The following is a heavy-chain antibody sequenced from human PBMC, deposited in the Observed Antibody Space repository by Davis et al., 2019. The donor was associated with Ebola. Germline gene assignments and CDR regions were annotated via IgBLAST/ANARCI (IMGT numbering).Heavy chain of an antibody. CDR3: ARGQLKLRYYYYYYGMDV. J-gene: IGHJ6*04. Sequence: GESLKISCAASGFTFSSYSMNWVRQAPGKGLEWVSSISSSSSYIYYADSVKGRFTISRDNAKNSLYLQMNSLRAEETAVYYCARGQLKLRYYYYYYGMDVWGKGTTVTVSS. V-gene: IGHV3-21*01. CDR1: GFTFSSYS. CDR2: ISSSSSYI. D-gene: IGHD1-7*01.